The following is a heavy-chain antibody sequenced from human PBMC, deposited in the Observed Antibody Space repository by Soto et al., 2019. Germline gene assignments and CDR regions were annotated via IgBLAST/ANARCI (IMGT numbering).Heavy chain of an antibody. CDR2: ISSGGRDI. CDR1: GFSFSDNY. V-gene: IGHV3-11*01. Sequence: QVQLVASGGGLVKSGGSLRLSCAASGFSFSDNYMSWIRQAPGKGLEWVSYISSGGRDIYYADSVKGRFTISRDNGKNSLYLQLNSLRAEDTAVYYCAKQQLMVYSGYGMDVWGQWTTVTVSS. D-gene: IGHD2-8*01. J-gene: IGHJ6*02. CDR3: AKQQLMVYSGYGMDV.